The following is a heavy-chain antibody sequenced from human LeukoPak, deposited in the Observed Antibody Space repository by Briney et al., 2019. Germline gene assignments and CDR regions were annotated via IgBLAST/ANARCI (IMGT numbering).Heavy chain of an antibody. D-gene: IGHD3-3*01. V-gene: IGHV3-30-3*01. CDR2: ISYDGSNK. CDR3: ARDGGYDFWSGYEGYFDY. Sequence: GGSLRLSCAASGFTFSSYAMHWVRQAPGKGLEWVAVISYDGSNKYYADSVKGRFTISRDNSKNTLYLQMNSLRAEDTAVYYCARDGGYDFWSGYEGYFDYWGQGTLVTVSS. J-gene: IGHJ4*02. CDR1: GFTFSSYA.